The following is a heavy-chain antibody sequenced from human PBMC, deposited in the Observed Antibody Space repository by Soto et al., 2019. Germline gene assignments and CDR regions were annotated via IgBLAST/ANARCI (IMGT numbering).Heavy chain of an antibody. CDR2: INAGNGNT. CDR3: ASTPTYSSSWGDYYNWFDP. Sequence: GASVKVSCKASGYTFTSYAMHWVRQAPGQRLEWKGWINAGNGNTKYSQKFQGRVTITRDTSASTAYMELSSLSSEDTAVYYCASTPTYSSSWGDYYNWFDPWGQGTLVTVSS. V-gene: IGHV1-3*01. J-gene: IGHJ5*02. D-gene: IGHD6-13*01. CDR1: GYTFTSYA.